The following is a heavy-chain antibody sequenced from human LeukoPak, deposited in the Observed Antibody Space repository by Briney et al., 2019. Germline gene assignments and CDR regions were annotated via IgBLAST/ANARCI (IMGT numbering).Heavy chain of an antibody. CDR1: GFTFSNFG. CDR3: AKLPLRGRPSDY. Sequence: AGSLTLSCAASGFTFSNFGLHWVRQAPGKWLGWVAFILYDGSNNYYRGSVKGQVTVSRDNSKTTLYVQMNSLRVEDTAVYYCAKLPLRGRPSDYWGQGTLVTVSS. CDR2: ILYDGSNN. V-gene: IGHV3-30*02. J-gene: IGHJ4*02.